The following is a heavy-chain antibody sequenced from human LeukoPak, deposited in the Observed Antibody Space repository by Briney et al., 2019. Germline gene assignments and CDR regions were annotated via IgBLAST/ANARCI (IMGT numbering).Heavy chain of an antibody. J-gene: IGHJ6*02. CDR2: ISGSGGST. CDR3: AGASVVPYYYYGMDV. CDR1: GFTFSSYA. D-gene: IGHD2-15*01. V-gene: IGHV3-23*01. Sequence: GGSLRLSCAASGFTFSSYAMSWVRQAPGKGLEWVSAISGSGGSTYYADSVKGRFTISRDNSKNTLYLQMNSLRAEDTAVYYCAGASVVPYYYYGMDVWGQGTTVTVSS.